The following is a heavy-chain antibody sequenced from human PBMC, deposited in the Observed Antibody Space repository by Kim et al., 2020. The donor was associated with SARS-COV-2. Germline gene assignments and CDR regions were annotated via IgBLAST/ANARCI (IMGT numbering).Heavy chain of an antibody. V-gene: IGHV3-30*07. Sequence: DSVKGRFTISRDNSKNTMYLEMNSLRAEDTAVYYCARDRLAVAGTSHFDYWGQGTLVTVSS. J-gene: IGHJ4*02. D-gene: IGHD6-19*01. CDR3: ARDRLAVAGTSHFDY.